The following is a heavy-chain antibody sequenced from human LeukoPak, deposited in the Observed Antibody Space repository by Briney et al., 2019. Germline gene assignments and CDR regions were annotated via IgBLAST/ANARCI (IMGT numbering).Heavy chain of an antibody. Sequence: PGGSLRLSCAASGFTFSSYAMSWVRQAPGKGLEWVSAISGSGGSTYYADSVKGRFTISRDNSKNTLYLQMNSLRAEDTAVYYCAKDRRGYSYGYSFFDYWGQGTLVTVSS. J-gene: IGHJ4*02. CDR3: AKDRRGYSYGYSFFDY. V-gene: IGHV3-23*01. CDR2: ISGSGGST. D-gene: IGHD5-18*01. CDR1: GFTFSSYA.